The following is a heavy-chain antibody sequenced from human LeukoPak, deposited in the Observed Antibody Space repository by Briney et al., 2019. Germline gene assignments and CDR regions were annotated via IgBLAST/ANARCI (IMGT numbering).Heavy chain of an antibody. CDR2: IYYSGST. CDR1: GGSISSYY. CDR3: AILPDYYGSGRYHNFDY. J-gene: IGHJ4*02. V-gene: IGHV4-59*12. D-gene: IGHD3-10*01. Sequence: SETLSLTCTVSGGSISSYYWSWIRQPPGKGLEWIGYIYYSGSTNYNPSLKSRVTISVDTSKNQFSLKLSSVTAADTAVYYCAILPDYYGSGRYHNFDYWGQGTLVTVSS.